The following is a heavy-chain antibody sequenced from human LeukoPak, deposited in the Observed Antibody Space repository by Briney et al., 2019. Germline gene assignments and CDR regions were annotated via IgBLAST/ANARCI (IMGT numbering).Heavy chain of an antibody. D-gene: IGHD2-15*01. CDR3: ARVVNWFDP. V-gene: IGHV3-21*01. J-gene: IGHJ5*02. CDR1: GXTXXSXS. CDR2: ISSSGSYI. Sequence: RLSXXXXGXTXXSXSMXWVRQAPGKGLEWVSSISSSGSYIYYLDSVRGRFTISRDNAKNSLYLQMNSLRAEDTAVYYCARVVNWFDPWGQGTLVTVSS.